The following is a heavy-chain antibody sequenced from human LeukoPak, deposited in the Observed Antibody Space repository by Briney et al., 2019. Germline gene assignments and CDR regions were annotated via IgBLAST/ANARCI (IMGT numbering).Heavy chain of an antibody. V-gene: IGHV3-53*04. D-gene: IGHD3-10*01. CDR3: ARDHLFGCMDG. CDR1: GFAVSSNY. CDR2: IYSGGST. J-gene: IGHJ6*02. Sequence: PGGSLSLSCAASGFAVSSNYMSWVRQAPGKGLEWVSVIYSGGSTYYRDSVKGRFTISRHNSKNTLYLQMNSLRAEDTALYYCARDHLFGCMDGWGRATKVTVSS.